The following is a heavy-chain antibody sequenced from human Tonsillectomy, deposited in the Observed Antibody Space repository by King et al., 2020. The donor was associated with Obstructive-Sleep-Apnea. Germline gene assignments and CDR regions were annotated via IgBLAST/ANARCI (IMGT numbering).Heavy chain of an antibody. J-gene: IGHJ4*02. V-gene: IGHV3-48*01. CDR1: RFPLTTYS. CDR3: ALDTVDDYGAFVDY. Sequence: VQLVESGGGLVQPGGSLRLSCAASRFPLTTYSMNWVRQAPGKGLEWVSYISGRGNTIYYADSVKGRFTISRDSAKNSLDLQMNSLRVEDTAVYYCALDTVDDYGAFVDYWGQGTLVTVSS. D-gene: IGHD4-17*01. CDR2: ISGRGNTI.